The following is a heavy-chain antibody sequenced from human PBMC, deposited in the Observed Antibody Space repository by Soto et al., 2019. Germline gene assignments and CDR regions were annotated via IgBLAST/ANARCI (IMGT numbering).Heavy chain of an antibody. V-gene: IGHV1-18*01. CDR1: GYTFTSYG. CDR3: ARDAYCSSTSCYSQHYYYYYGMDA. D-gene: IGHD2-2*01. Sequence: ASVKVSCKASGYTFTSYGISWVRQAPGQGLEWMGWISAYNGNTNYAQKLQGRVTMTTDTSTSTAYMELRSLRSDDTAVYYCARDAYCSSTSCYSQHYYYYYGMDAWGQGTTVTVSS. J-gene: IGHJ6*02. CDR2: ISAYNGNT.